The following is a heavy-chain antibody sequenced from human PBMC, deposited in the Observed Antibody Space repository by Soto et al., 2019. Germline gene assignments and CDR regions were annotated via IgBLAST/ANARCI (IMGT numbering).Heavy chain of an antibody. V-gene: IGHV3-30*03. CDR3: ATETYSGPLDY. J-gene: IGHJ4*02. D-gene: IGHD2-15*01. CDR1: GFTFSSYG. Sequence: QVQLVESGGGVVQPGRSLRLSCAASGFTFSSYGMHWVRQAPGKGLEWVAVISYDGSNKYYAESVKGRFTISRDNSKNTLYLQMTSLRAEDTAVYYCATETYSGPLDYWGQGTLVTVSS. CDR2: ISYDGSNK.